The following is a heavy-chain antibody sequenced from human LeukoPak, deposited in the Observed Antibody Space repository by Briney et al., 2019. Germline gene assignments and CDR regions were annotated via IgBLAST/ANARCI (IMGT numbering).Heavy chain of an antibody. D-gene: IGHD4-17*01. CDR3: ARQGALDYGDFYFDY. V-gene: IGHV4-31*03. CDR1: GGFISSGGYY. CDR2: IYYSGNT. Sequence: SQTLSLTCSVSGGFISSGGYYWTWLRQHPGEGLEWIGYIYYSGNTYYNPSLESRVTMSVDTSKNQFSLKLSSVTAADTAVYYCARQGALDYGDFYFDYWGQGTLTTVSS. J-gene: IGHJ4*02.